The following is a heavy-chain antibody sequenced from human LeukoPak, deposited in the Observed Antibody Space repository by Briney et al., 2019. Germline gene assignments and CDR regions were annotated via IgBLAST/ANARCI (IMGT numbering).Heavy chain of an antibody. CDR1: GYTFTSYD. CDR3: ARGGAGFWSGSGAYYFDY. J-gene: IGHJ4*02. CDR2: MNPNSGNT. D-gene: IGHD3-3*01. V-gene: IGHV1-8*03. Sequence: ASVKVSCKASGYTFTSYDINWVRQATGQGLEWMGWMNPNSGNTGYAQKFQGRVTITRNTSISTAYMELSSLRSEDTAVYYCARGGAGFWSGSGAYYFDYWGQGTLVTVSS.